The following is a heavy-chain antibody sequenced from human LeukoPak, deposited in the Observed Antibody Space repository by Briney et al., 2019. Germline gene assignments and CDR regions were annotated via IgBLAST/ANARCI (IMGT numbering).Heavy chain of an antibody. D-gene: IGHD3-3*01. CDR2: IYYSGST. Sequence: PSETLSLTSTVSAGSISSYYWSWIRQPPGKVLEWIGYIYYSGSTNYNPSLRTRVTISVDTSKNQFSRNLGSVTAADPPGYYVAGDIQWSGYPDAFDIWGQGTMVTVSS. J-gene: IGHJ3*02. CDR1: AGSISSYY. V-gene: IGHV4-59*01. CDR3: AGDIQWSGYPDAFDI.